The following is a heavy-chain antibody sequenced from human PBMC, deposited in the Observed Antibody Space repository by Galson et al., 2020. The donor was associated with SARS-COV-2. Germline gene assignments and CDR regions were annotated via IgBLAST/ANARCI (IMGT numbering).Heavy chain of an antibody. CDR2: TYDSGSI. CDR1: GGSTRCGGYY. CDR3: ARGLVTAAGTNDAFDI. Sequence: SETLYLTCTVSGGSTRCGGYYWRWIRKHPGKGPEWIGYTYDSGSIYYNPSLKSRVIISGDTSKNQFSLKLSSVSAADTAVYYCARGLVTAAGTNDAFDIWGQGTMVTVSS. J-gene: IGHJ3*02. V-gene: IGHV4-31*03. D-gene: IGHD6-6*01.